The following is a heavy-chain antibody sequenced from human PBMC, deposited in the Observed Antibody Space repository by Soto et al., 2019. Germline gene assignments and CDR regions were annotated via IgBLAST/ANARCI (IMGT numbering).Heavy chain of an antibody. CDR1: GGSITSGGSF. Sequence: SETLSLTCTVSGGSITSGGSFWSWIRQHPGKGPEWIAFIGYSGATSYNPSLASRVTISADTYKSQFSLNLRSVTAADTAVYYCARGGASSKWFAPWGQGTLVTV. J-gene: IGHJ5*02. CDR3: ARGGASSKWFAP. CDR2: IGYSGAT. D-gene: IGHD2-15*01. V-gene: IGHV4-31*03.